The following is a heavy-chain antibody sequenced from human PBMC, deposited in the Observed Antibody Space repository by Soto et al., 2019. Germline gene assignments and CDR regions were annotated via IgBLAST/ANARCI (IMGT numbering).Heavy chain of an antibody. D-gene: IGHD2-21*02. Sequence: QVQLQQSGPGLVKPSQTLSLTCTVSGGSISYEYYHWTWIRQSPGKGMEWIGYIHYSGSIIYNPSFKSRVTISVDTSKNQFSLQLISATAADTAVYFCAREDDGGDRDYYGLDVWGQGTTVTVSS. J-gene: IGHJ6*02. CDR3: AREDDGGDRDYYGLDV. CDR2: IHYSGSI. V-gene: IGHV4-30-4*08. CDR1: GGSISYEYYH.